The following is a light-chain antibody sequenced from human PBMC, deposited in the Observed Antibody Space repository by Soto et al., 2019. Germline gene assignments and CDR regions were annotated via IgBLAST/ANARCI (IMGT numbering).Light chain of an antibody. V-gene: IGLV2-18*02. CDR2: DVS. CDR3: SSYTTSSTYV. J-gene: IGLJ1*01. CDR1: SSDVGSSNG. Sequence: LTQPPSVSGSPGQSVAISCTGTSSDVGSSNGVSWYQQPPGTAPKLMIYDVSNRPSGVPDRFSGSKSGNTASLTISGLQAEDEADYYCSSYTTSSTYVFGTGTKVTVL.